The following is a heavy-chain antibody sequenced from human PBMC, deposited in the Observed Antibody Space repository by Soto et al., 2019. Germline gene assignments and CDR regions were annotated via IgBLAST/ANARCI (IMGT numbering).Heavy chain of an antibody. D-gene: IGHD6-19*01. CDR2: IYHGGTT. Sequence: PSETLSLTCTVPGYSISSGSYWAWIRQPPGKGPEWIASIYHGGTTSYNPSLKSRITISVDTSNNQFSLKLTSVTAADTAVYYCARVHVMVVAGSTFDYWGHGTLVTVSS. CDR1: GYSISSGSY. CDR3: ARVHVMVVAGSTFDY. V-gene: IGHV4-38-2*02. J-gene: IGHJ4*01.